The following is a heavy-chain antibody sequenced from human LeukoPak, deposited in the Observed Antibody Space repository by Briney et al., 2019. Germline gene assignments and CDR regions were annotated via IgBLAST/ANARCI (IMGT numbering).Heavy chain of an antibody. D-gene: IGHD6-13*01. CDR1: GASITSYY. V-gene: IGHV4-4*07. CDR3: ARKTSRSWCFDY. Sequence: SETLSLTCSVSGASITSYYWTWIRQPAGKGLEWIGRIYTSGSTNYNPSLGSRITISVDTSKNQFSLKLSSVTAADTAVYYCARKTSRSWCFDYWGQGTLVTVSS. J-gene: IGHJ4*02. CDR2: IYTSGST.